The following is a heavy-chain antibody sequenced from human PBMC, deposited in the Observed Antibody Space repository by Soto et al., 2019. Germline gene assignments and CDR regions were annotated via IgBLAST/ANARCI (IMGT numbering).Heavy chain of an antibody. CDR1: GYTFSSYT. D-gene: IGHD3-10*01. CDR3: ARFVLRGLILNSSFDP. Sequence: ASVKVSCKASGYTFSSYTLHWVRQAPGQRLEWMGWINAGNGDAKYSQKFQGRVTITRDTSANSAYMELSGLRSEDTAVYYCARFVLRGLILNSSFDPWGQGTLVTVSS. J-gene: IGHJ5*02. CDR2: INAGNGDA. V-gene: IGHV1-3*01.